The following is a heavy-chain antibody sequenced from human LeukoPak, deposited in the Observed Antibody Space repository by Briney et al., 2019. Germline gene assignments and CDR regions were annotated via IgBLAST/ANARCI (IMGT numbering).Heavy chain of an antibody. D-gene: IGHD3-10*01. CDR3: ARTGGFASGTYYPFDY. CDR2: INHSGST. CDR1: GGSFSNYY. V-gene: IGHV4-34*01. J-gene: IGHJ4*02. Sequence: SETLSLTCAVFGGSFSNYYWSWIRQPPGKGLEWIGEINHSGSTIYNPSLKSRITISVDTSKNQFSLKLTSVTAADTAVYYCARTGGFASGTYYPFDYWGQGTLVTVSS.